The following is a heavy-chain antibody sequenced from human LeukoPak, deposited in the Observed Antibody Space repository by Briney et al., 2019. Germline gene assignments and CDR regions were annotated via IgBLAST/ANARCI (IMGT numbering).Heavy chain of an antibody. CDR2: FDPEDGET. J-gene: IGHJ3*02. CDR1: GGTFSSYA. Sequence: ASVKVSCKASGGTFSSYAISWVRQAPGKGLEWMGGFDPEDGETIYAQKFQGRVTMTEDTSTDTAYMELSSLRSEDTAVYYCASTWFGELFRAFDIWGQGTMVTVSS. V-gene: IGHV1-24*01. CDR3: ASTWFGELFRAFDI. D-gene: IGHD3-10*01.